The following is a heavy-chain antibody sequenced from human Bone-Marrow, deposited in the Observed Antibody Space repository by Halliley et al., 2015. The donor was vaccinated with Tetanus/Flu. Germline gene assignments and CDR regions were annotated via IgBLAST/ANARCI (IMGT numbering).Heavy chain of an antibody. CDR1: GFTFSRYG. CDR3: AKDIHSGSYVRYFDL. J-gene: IGHJ2*01. CDR2: ISFDGSNK. V-gene: IGHV3-30*18. Sequence: SLRLSCAASGFTFSRYGMHWVRQAPGQGLEWVALISFDGSNKNYGDSMRGRLTISRDNSNNTLYLQMSSLRVEDTAMYYCAKDIHSGSYVRYFDLWGRGTLVTVSS. D-gene: IGHD6-19*01.